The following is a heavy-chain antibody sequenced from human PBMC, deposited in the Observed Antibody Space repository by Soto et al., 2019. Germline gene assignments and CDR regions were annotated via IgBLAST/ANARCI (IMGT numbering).Heavy chain of an antibody. CDR2: IYYSGST. CDR1: GGSIRSSSYY. J-gene: IGHJ5*02. Sequence: SETLSLTCTVSGGSIRSSSYYWGWIRQPPGKGLEWIGGIYYSGSTYYNPSLKSRVTISVDTSKDQFSLKLSSVTAADTAVYYCARRRIPDNWFDPWGQGTLVTVSS. CDR3: ARRRIPDNWFDP. V-gene: IGHV4-39*01.